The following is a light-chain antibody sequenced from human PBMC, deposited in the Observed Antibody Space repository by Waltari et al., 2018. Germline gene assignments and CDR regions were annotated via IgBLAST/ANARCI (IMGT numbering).Light chain of an antibody. CDR2: KVN. Sequence: QSALTQPASVSGSPGQSITTSCTGTSSDVGFYDFVSWFQQHPGKAPTVMIYKVNTQPSGVSNRFSGSKSANTASLTISGLQAEDEADYYCSSYTRRSYWVFGGGTQLTVL. CDR1: SSDVGFYDF. J-gene: IGLJ3*02. V-gene: IGLV2-14*01. CDR3: SSYTRRSYWV.